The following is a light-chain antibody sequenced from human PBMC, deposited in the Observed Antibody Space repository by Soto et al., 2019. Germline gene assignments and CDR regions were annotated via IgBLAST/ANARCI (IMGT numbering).Light chain of an antibody. Sequence: DVVMTQSPLSLPVTLGQPASISCRSTHSLVFSDGDTYLSWFHQRPGQSPRRLIYKVSNRDSGVPDRFSGSGSGTDFTLTISRVEAEDVGVYYCMQGTHWPPWTFGQGTKVDIK. CDR1: HSLVFSDGDTY. V-gene: IGKV2-30*01. CDR3: MQGTHWPPWT. J-gene: IGKJ1*01. CDR2: KVS.